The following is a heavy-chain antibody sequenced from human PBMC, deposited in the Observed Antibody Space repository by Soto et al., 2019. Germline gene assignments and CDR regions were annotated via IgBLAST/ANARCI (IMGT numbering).Heavy chain of an antibody. Sequence: QVQLVQSGAEVKKPGSSVKVSCKTSGGTFSNDIITWVRQATGQGLEWMGRIIPLIDTTNYAQKFQGRVTITADKSTGTDYMELNSLRSEDTAVYYCVRDSPIGSTFSGYDGIDYWGQGTLVTVSS. CDR2: IIPLIDTT. J-gene: IGHJ4*02. CDR1: GGTFSNDI. D-gene: IGHD5-12*01. CDR3: VRDSPIGSTFSGYDGIDY. V-gene: IGHV1-69*08.